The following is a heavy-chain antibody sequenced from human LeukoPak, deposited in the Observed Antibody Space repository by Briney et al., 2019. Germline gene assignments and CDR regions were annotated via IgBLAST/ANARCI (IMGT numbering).Heavy chain of an antibody. J-gene: IGHJ4*02. CDR1: GFTFSSYA. CDR3: AREYSSAWYLGEDFDY. D-gene: IGHD6-19*01. Sequence: GGSLRLSCAASGFTFSSYAMHWVRQAPGKGLEWVAVISYDGSNKYYADSMKGRFTISRDNSKNTLYLQMNSLRAEDTAVYYCAREYSSAWYLGEDFDYWGQGTLVTVSS. V-gene: IGHV3-30*04. CDR2: ISYDGSNK.